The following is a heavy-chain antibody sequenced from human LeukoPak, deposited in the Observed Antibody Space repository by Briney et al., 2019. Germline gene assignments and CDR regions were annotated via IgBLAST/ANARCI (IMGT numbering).Heavy chain of an antibody. J-gene: IGHJ4*02. Sequence: SETLSLTCAVYGGSFSGYYWSWIRQPPGKGLEWIGEINHSGSTNYNPSLKSRVTISVDTSKNQFSLKLSSVTAADTAVYHCARKFISTFDYWGQGTLVTVSS. CDR1: GGSFSGYY. D-gene: IGHD3-10*01. V-gene: IGHV4-34*01. CDR2: INHSGST. CDR3: ARKFISTFDY.